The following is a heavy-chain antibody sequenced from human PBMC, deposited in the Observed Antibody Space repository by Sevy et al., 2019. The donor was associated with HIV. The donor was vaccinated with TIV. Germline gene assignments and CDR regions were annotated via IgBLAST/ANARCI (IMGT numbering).Heavy chain of an antibody. CDR1: GYTFTSYG. CDR3: ARGPRGLYYYDSSGYRNWFDP. D-gene: IGHD3-22*01. Sequence: ASVKVSCKASGYTFTSYGISWVRQAPGQGLEWMGWISAYNGNTNYAQKLQGRFTMTTDTSTSTAYMELRSLRSDDTAVYYCARGPRGLYYYDSSGYRNWFDPWGQGTLVTVSS. CDR2: ISAYNGNT. J-gene: IGHJ5*02. V-gene: IGHV1-18*01.